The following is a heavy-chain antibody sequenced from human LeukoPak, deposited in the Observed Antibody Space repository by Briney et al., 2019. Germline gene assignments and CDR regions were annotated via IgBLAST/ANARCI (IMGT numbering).Heavy chain of an antibody. CDR3: ARDGGPLYHTGTGYYRAFDI. V-gene: IGHV4-59*01. CDR2: VFYTGST. Sequence: SETLSLTCTVSGDSMTDYFWSRIRQPPGKGLEYIGDVFYTGSTKYDPSLKSRVSISVDTSKKQFSLNLRSVTAADTAVYYCARDGGPLYHTGTGYYRAFDIWGPGTMVAVSP. J-gene: IGHJ3*02. D-gene: IGHD3-9*01. CDR1: GDSMTDYF.